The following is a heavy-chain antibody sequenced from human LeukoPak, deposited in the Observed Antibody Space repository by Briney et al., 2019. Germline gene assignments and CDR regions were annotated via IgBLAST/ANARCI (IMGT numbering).Heavy chain of an antibody. CDR1: GFTFSGYP. Sequence: GGSLRLSCAASGFTFSGYPIHWVRQAPGKGLEWVAVISYDGSNKYYADSVKGRFTISRDNSKNTLYLQMNSLRAEDTAVYYCAKDPSQGVDYWGQGTLVTVSS. J-gene: IGHJ4*02. CDR2: ISYDGSNK. V-gene: IGHV3-30-3*02. CDR3: AKDPSQGVDY.